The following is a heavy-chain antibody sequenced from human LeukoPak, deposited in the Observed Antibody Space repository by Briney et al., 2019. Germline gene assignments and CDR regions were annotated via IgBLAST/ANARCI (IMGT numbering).Heavy chain of an antibody. CDR1: GFTFSSHA. Sequence: QPGGSLRLSCAASGFTFSSHAMNWVRPAPGKGLGWISFSSTDSLTIKSAAFVSGHFTISRDDAEHLLFLQMNSLRAEDTGVYYCARKAQTGSHSGPFDIWGQGTLVTVSS. V-gene: IGHV3-48*04. CDR2: SSTDSLTI. D-gene: IGHD1-26*01. J-gene: IGHJ3*02. CDR3: ARKAQTGSHSGPFDI.